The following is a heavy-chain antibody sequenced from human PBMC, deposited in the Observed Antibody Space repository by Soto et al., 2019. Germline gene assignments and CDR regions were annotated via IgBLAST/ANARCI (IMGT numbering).Heavy chain of an antibody. CDR3: AGKGYCSSTSCYRPPRGTYYYGMDV. CDR1: GGTFSSYA. CDR2: IIPIFGAA. V-gene: IGHV1-69*06. D-gene: IGHD2-2*01. Sequence: SVKVSCKASGGTFSSYAISWVRQAPGQGLEWMGGIIPIFGAANYAQKFQGRVTITADKSTSTAYMELSSLRSEDTAVYYCAGKGYCSSTSCYRPPRGTYYYGMDVWGQGTTVTVSS. J-gene: IGHJ6*02.